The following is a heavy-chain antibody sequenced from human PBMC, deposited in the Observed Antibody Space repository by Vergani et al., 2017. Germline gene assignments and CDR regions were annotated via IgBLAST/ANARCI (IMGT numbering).Heavy chain of an antibody. CDR3: ARVKRRGSYGYYFDY. CDR1: GGSISSGGYY. Sequence: QVQLQESGPGLVKPSQTLSLTCTVSGGSISSGGYYWSWIRQHPGKGLEWIGYINYSGSTNYNPSLKSRVTISVDTSKNQFSLKLSSVTAADTAVYYCARVKRRGSYGYYFDYWGQGTLVTVSS. D-gene: IGHD1-26*01. J-gene: IGHJ4*02. V-gene: IGHV4-61*08. CDR2: INYSGST.